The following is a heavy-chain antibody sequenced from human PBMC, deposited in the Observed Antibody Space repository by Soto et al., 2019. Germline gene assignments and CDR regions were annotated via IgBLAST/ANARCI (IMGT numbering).Heavy chain of an antibody. CDR1: GYTFSTFW. D-gene: IGHD3-22*01. CDR3: ASPTKYYFDSSCYYHPAPFDS. Sequence: ESLKISCQFSGYTFSTFWVAWVRQVPGKGLEWLGGVYPGGSNITYSPSIEGHVTISADKSTGTAYLQWSSLTASDTAMYYCASPTKYYFDSSCYYHPAPFDSWGQGTLV. J-gene: IGHJ1*01. V-gene: IGHV5-51*01. CDR2: VYPGGSNI.